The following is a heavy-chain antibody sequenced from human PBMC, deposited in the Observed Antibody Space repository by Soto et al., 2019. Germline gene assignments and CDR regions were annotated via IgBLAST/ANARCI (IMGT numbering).Heavy chain of an antibody. CDR2: IYSGGST. V-gene: IGHV3-53*01. D-gene: IGHD3-3*01. J-gene: IGHJ6*02. CDR3: AREPYYDFWSGPDYYGMDV. CDR1: GFTVSSNY. Sequence: PGGSLRLSCAASGFTVSSNYMSWVRQAPGKGLEWVSVIYSGGSTYYADSVKGRFTISRDNSKNTLYLQMNSLRAEDTAVYYCAREPYYDFWSGPDYYGMDVWGQGTTVTVSS.